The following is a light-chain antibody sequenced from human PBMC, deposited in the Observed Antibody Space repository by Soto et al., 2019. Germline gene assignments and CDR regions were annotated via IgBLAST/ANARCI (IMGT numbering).Light chain of an antibody. Sequence: ALTQPASVSGSPGQSITISCTGTSSDVGSYNLVSWYQQHPGKAPKLMIYEVSKRPSGVSNRFSGSKSGNTASLTISGLQAEDEADYYCCSYAGSSTGVVFGGGTKLTVL. CDR2: EVS. CDR3: CSYAGSSTGVV. CDR1: SSDVGSYNL. J-gene: IGLJ2*01. V-gene: IGLV2-23*02.